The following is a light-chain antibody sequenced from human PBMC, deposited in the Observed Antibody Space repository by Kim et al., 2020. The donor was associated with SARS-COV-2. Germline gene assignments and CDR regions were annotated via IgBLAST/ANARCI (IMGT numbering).Light chain of an antibody. CDR1: SLRSYY. J-gene: IGLJ3*02. CDR2: GKN. Sequence: SSELTQDPAVSVALGQTVRITCQGDSLRSYYASWYQQKPGQAPVLVIYGKNNRPSGIPDRFSGSSSGNTASLTITGAQAEDEADYYCNSRDSSGNNWVFGGRNQMT. CDR3: NSRDSSGNNWV. V-gene: IGLV3-19*01.